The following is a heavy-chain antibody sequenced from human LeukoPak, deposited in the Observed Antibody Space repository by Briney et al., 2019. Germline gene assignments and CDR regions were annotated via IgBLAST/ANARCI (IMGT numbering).Heavy chain of an antibody. Sequence: GGSLRLSCAASGFTFSSYAMSWFRQAPGKGLEWVGFIRSKAYGGTTEYAASVKGRFTISRDDSKSIAYLQMNSLKTEDTAVYYCTRTLEGWLQFGPFDYWGQGTLVTVSS. D-gene: IGHD5-24*01. CDR1: GFTFSSYA. CDR3: TRTLEGWLQFGPFDY. CDR2: IRSKAYGGTT. V-gene: IGHV3-49*03. J-gene: IGHJ4*02.